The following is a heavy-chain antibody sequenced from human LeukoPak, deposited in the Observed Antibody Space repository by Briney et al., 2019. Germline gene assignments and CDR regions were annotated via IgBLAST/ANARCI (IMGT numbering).Heavy chain of an antibody. CDR3: ARAFPFDDYGDPDAFDI. CDR1: GVSMSSGAFY. Sequence: PSETLSLTCTVSGVSMSSGAFYWSWIRQHPGKGLEWIGNIYYSGSTYYNPSRKSRVTISVDRSKNQFSLKLTSVTAADTAVYYCARAFPFDDYGDPDAFDIWGQGTMVTVSS. CDR2: IYYSGST. D-gene: IGHD4-17*01. J-gene: IGHJ3*02. V-gene: IGHV4-30-4*08.